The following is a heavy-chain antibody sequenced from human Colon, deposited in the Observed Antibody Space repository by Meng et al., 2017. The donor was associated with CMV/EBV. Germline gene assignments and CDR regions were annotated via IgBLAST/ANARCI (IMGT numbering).Heavy chain of an antibody. D-gene: IGHD3-3*01. Sequence: GESLKISCVTSGFTFNNAWMSWVRQAPGKGLEWVGRIQTEADGRTTEHAAPIKDRFSISRDDSKNTLYLQMNSLRIEDTAVYYCATDAAAFGSKWPIAYWGQGTRVTVSS. CDR2: IQTEADGRTT. V-gene: IGHV3-15*01. CDR1: GFTFNNAW. CDR3: ATDAAAFGSKWPIAY. J-gene: IGHJ4*02.